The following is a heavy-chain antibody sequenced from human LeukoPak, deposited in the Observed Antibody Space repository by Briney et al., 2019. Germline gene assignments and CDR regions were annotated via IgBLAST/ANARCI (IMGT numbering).Heavy chain of an antibody. CDR1: GYTFNNYG. J-gene: IGHJ4*01. Sequence: ASVKVSCKAFGYTFNNYGMTWVRRAPGQGLEWMGWISGHNGNTKYAQKLQGRVTMTTDTSTSAAYMEVRSLRSDDTAMYYCARGSSSAPQILAFDLWGQGTLVTVSS. V-gene: IGHV1-18*01. CDR3: ARGSSSAPQILAFDL. D-gene: IGHD1-26*01. CDR2: ISGHNGNT.